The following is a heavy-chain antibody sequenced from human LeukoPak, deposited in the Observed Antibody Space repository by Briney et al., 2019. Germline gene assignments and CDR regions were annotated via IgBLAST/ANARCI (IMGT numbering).Heavy chain of an antibody. CDR3: ARVSVISSWYPDY. CDR2: INPNSGGT. J-gene: IGHJ4*02. V-gene: IGHV1-2*02. CDR1: GCTFTGYY. D-gene: IGHD6-13*01. Sequence: GVSVKVSCKASGCTFTGYYMHWVRQAPGQGLEWMGWINPNSGGTNYAQKFQGRVTMTRDTSISTAYMELSRLRSDDTAVYYCARVSVISSWYPDYWGQGTLVTVSS.